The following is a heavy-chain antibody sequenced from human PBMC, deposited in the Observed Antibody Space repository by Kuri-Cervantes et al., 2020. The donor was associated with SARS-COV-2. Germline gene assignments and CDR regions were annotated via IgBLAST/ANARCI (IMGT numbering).Heavy chain of an antibody. D-gene: IGHD2-2*02. J-gene: IGHJ4*02. Sequence: GGSLRLSCAASGFTFSSYSMNWVRQAPGKGLEWVSYISSSSSTIYYVDSVKGRFTISRDNAKNSLYLQMNSLRAEDTAVYYCAGGSVPAAIHFDYWGQGTLVTVSS. CDR2: ISSSSSTI. CDR3: AGGSVPAAIHFDY. CDR1: GFTFSSYS. V-gene: IGHV3-48*01.